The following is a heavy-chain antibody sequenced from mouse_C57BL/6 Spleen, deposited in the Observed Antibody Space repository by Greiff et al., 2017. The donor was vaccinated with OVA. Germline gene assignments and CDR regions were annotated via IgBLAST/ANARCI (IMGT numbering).Heavy chain of an antibody. J-gene: IGHJ2*01. CDR3: ARDGGTWGFDY. CDR1: GFTFSSYA. CDR2: ISDGGSYT. D-gene: IGHD3-3*01. V-gene: IGHV5-4*01. Sequence: EVQVVESGGGLVKPGGSLKLSCAASGFTFSSYAMSWVRQTPEKRLEWVATISDGGSYTYYPDNVKGRFTISRDNAKNHLYLQMSHLKAEDTAMYYCARDGGTWGFDYWGQGTTLTVSS.